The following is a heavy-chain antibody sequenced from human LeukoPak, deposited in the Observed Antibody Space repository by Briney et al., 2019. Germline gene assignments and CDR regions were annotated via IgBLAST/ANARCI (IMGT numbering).Heavy chain of an antibody. CDR1: GGSFSGYY. J-gene: IGHJ4*02. Sequence: KTSETLSLTCAVYGGSFSGYYWSWIRQPPGKGLEWIGEINHSGSTNYNPSLKSRVTISVDTSKNQFSLKLSSVTAADTAVYYCARLPIVGGYFDYWGQGTLVTVSS. D-gene: IGHD1-26*01. CDR3: ARLPIVGGYFDY. CDR2: INHSGST. V-gene: IGHV4-34*01.